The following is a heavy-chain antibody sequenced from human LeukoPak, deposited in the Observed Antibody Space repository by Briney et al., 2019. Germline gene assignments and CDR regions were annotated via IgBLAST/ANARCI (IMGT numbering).Heavy chain of an antibody. Sequence: ASVKVSCKASGYTFTGYYMHWVRQAPGQGLEWTGWINPNSGGTNYAQKFQGRVTMTRDTSISTAYMELSRLRSDDTAVYYCELLWFGELSAFDIWGQGTMVTVSS. CDR2: INPNSGGT. D-gene: IGHD3-10*01. V-gene: IGHV1-2*02. CDR3: ELLWFGELSAFDI. CDR1: GYTFTGYY. J-gene: IGHJ3*02.